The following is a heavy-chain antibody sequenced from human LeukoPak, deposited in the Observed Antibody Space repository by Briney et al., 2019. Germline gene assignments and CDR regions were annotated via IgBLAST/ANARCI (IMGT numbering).Heavy chain of an antibody. CDR2: FYSGGTT. CDR1: GFAVSNNY. Sequence: GGSLRLSCAASGFAVSNNYMSWVRQAPGKGLEWVSIFYSGGTTYYTDSVMGRFTISRDISKNTLNLQMNSLRAEDTGVYYCARGRPSRFDPRGQGTLVTVSP. CDR3: ARGRPSRFDP. J-gene: IGHJ5*02. V-gene: IGHV3-66*01.